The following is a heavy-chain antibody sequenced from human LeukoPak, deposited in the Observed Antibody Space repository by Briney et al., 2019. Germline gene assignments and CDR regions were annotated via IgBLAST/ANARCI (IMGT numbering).Heavy chain of an antibody. V-gene: IGHV1-2*02. J-gene: IGHJ4*02. D-gene: IGHD2-2*01. CDR3: ARGLIVVVPAAIGY. CDR1: GYTFTGYY. CDR2: INPNSGGT. Sequence: WASVKVSCKASGYTFTGYYMHWVRQAPGQGLEWMGWINPNSGGTNYAQKFQGRVTMTRDTSIGTAYMELSRLRSDDTAVYYCARGLIVVVPAAIGYWGQGTLVTVSS.